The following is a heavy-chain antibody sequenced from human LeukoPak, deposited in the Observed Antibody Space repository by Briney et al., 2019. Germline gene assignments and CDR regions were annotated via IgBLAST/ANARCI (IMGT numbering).Heavy chain of an antibody. Sequence: GESLRLSCAASGFTFTDYYMSWIRQAPGKGPEWVSYISHTGNSIRYADSVKGRFTISRDNAKNSVSLQMNSLRAEDTAVYYCARGRDSASGWFDPWGQGTLVTVSS. V-gene: IGHV3-11*01. CDR1: GFTFTDYY. CDR2: ISHTGNSI. CDR3: ARGRDSASGWFDP. J-gene: IGHJ5*02.